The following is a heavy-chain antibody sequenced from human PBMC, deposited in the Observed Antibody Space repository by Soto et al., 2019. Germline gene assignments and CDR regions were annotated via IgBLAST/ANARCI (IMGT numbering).Heavy chain of an antibody. CDR1: GGTIGSLY. V-gene: IGHV4-59*01. CDR2: IYYSGST. J-gene: IGHJ4*02. D-gene: IGHD1-26*01. CDR3: ARTWDSTNDY. Sequence: XXTLSLTFTVSGGTIGSLYWSWIRQPPGKGLEWIGYIYYSGSTNYNPSLKSRVTISVDTSKNQFSLKLRSVTAADTAVYYCARTWDSTNDYWGRGTLVTVSS.